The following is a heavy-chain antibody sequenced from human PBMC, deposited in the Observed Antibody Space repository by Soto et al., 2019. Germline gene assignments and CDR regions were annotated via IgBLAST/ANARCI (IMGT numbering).Heavy chain of an antibody. CDR2: ISSSSSYI. D-gene: IGHD3-22*01. CDR3: ARVTYYYDSSGSNWFDP. Sequence: GGSLRLSCAASGFTFSSYSMNWVRQAPGKGLEWVSSISSSSSYIYYADSVKGRFTISKDNAKNSLYLQMNSLRAEDTAVYYCARVTYYYDSSGSNWFDPWGQGTMVTVYS. CDR1: GFTFSSYS. J-gene: IGHJ5*02. V-gene: IGHV3-21*01.